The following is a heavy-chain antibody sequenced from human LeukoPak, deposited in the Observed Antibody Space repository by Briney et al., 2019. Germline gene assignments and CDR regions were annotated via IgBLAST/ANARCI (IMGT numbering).Heavy chain of an antibody. Sequence: PGGSLRLSCAASGFTVSTNYMTWVRQAPGKGLDWVSIINTGGYTYYIDSVKGRFTISRDKSKNTLYLQMTFLNVEDTAVYYCARESGSYLQWGQGTLATVSS. CDR2: INTGGYT. J-gene: IGHJ4*02. CDR3: ARESGSYLQ. D-gene: IGHD1-26*01. V-gene: IGHV3-53*01. CDR1: GFTVSTNY.